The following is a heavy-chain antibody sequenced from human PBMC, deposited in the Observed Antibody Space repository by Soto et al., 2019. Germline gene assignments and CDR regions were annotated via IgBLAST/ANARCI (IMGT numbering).Heavy chain of an antibody. CDR2: IYHSGST. J-gene: IGHJ4*02. CDR3: ARVSGRQSRRITMVRGVIHYYFDY. V-gene: IGHV4-30-2*01. Sequence: SEALTLTCAVSGGSISSGGYSWSWIRQPPGKGLEWIGYIYHSGSTYYNPSLKSRVTISVDRSKNQFSLKLSSVTAADTAVYYCARVSGRQSRRITMVRGVIHYYFDYWGQGTLVTVSS. D-gene: IGHD3-10*01. CDR1: GGSISSGGYS.